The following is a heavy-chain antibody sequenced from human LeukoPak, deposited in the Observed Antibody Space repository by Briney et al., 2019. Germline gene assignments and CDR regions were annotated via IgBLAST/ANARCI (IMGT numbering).Heavy chain of an antibody. D-gene: IGHD3-22*01. CDR3: ARSHSSGYYWPYHFDY. CDR1: GVSISTYY. J-gene: IGHJ4*02. V-gene: IGHV4-59*08. Sequence: SETLSLTCTVSGVSISTYYWSWIRQPPGKGLEWIGYFYYNAYTNYNPSLKSRVTISVDASKNQSSLKLNSVTAADTAVYYCARSHSSGYYWPYHFDYWGQGALVTVSS. CDR2: FYYNAYT.